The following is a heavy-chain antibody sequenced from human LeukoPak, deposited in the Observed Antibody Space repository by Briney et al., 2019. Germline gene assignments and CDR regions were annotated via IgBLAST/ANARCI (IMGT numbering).Heavy chain of an antibody. CDR2: IRYDGSNK. CDR1: GFTFSNAW. V-gene: IGHV3-30*02. D-gene: IGHD3-3*01. CDR3: AKEGFFLDY. Sequence: GGSLRLSCAASGFTFSNAWMSWVRQAPGKGLEWVAFIRYDGSNKYYADSVKGRFTISRDNSKNTLYLQMNSLRAEDTAVYYCAKEGFFLDYWGQGTLVTVSS. J-gene: IGHJ4*02.